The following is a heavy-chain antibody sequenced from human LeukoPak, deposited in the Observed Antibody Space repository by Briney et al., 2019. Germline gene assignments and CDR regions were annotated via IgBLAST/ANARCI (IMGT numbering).Heavy chain of an antibody. CDR3: ARYIVVVIAKTFYFDY. J-gene: IGHJ4*02. CDR2: IKQDGSEK. V-gene: IGHV3-7*01. Sequence: AGGSLRLPCAASGFTFSSYWMSWVRQAPGKGLEWVANIKQDGSEKYYVDFVKGRFTISRDNAKNSLYLQMNSLRAEDTAVYYCARYIVVVIAKTFYFDYWGQGTLVTVSS. CDR1: GFTFSSYW. D-gene: IGHD2-21*01.